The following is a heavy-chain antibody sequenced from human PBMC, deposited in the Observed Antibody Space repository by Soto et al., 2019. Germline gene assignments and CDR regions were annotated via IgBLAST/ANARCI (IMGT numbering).Heavy chain of an antibody. CDR3: AKDMPASGYSSGWYYFDY. V-gene: IGHV3-9*01. CDR1: GFTFDDYA. Sequence: ESGGGLVQPGRSLRLSCAASGFTFDDYAMHWVRQAPGKGLEWVSGISWNSGSIGYADSVKGRFTISRDNAKNSLYLQMNSLRAEDTALYYCAKDMPASGYSSGWYYFDYWGQGTLVTVSS. D-gene: IGHD6-19*01. CDR2: ISWNSGSI. J-gene: IGHJ4*02.